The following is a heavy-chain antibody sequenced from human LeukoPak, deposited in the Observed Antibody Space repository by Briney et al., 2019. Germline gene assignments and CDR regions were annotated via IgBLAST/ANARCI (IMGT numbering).Heavy chain of an antibody. CDR3: AREGSPFYYYYMDV. J-gene: IGHJ6*03. Sequence: ASVKVSCKASGYTFTSYGISWVRQAPGQGLEWMGWISTYNGNTNYAQKLQGRVTLTPDTSTSIAYMELRSLRSDDTAVYYSAREGSPFYYYYMDVWGKGTTVTVSS. V-gene: IGHV1-18*01. CDR1: GYTFTSYG. D-gene: IGHD2-15*01. CDR2: ISTYNGNT.